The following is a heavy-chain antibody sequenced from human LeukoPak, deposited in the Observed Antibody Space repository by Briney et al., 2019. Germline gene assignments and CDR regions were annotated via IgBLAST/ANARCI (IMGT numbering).Heavy chain of an antibody. V-gene: IGHV3-30*18. CDR3: AKDHFPYANYYDSSGSFDY. CDR2: ITYDGSNK. D-gene: IGHD3-22*01. CDR1: GFTFSSYG. J-gene: IGHJ4*02. Sequence: PGGSLRLSCAASGFTFSSYGMHWVRQAPGKGLEWVAVITYDGSNKYYADSVKGRFTISRDNSKNTLYLQMNSLRAEDTAVYYCAKDHFPYANYYDSSGSFDYWGQGTLVTVSS.